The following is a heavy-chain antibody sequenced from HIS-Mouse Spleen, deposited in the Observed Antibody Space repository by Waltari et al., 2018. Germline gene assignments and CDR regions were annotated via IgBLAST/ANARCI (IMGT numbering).Heavy chain of an antibody. V-gene: IGHV5-51*03. D-gene: IGHD1-20*01. CDR2: IYPGDSDT. Sequence: EVQLVQSGAAVKKPGESLKISGKGSGYSFPSDWIGWVAQSPRKGLEWMGIIYPGDSDTRYSPSFQGQVTISDDKSISTAYLQWSSLKASDTAMYYCASSSITGTTRGGDYYGMDVWGQGTTVTVSS. CDR1: GYSFPSDW. J-gene: IGHJ6*02. CDR3: ASSSITGTTRGGDYYGMDV.